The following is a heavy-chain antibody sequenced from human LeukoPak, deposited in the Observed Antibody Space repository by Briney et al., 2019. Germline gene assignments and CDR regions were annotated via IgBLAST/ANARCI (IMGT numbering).Heavy chain of an antibody. CDR3: ARSKRGVLAY. D-gene: IGHD3-10*01. CDR2: ISHSGNSK. J-gene: IGHJ4*02. Sequence: GGSPRLSFVTSGSTFSTFAMTSARQAPGKGLEWISYISHSGNSKFYADSVKGRFTISRDNARNSSYLQMGSLRADDTAIYYCARSKRGVLAYWGQGILVTVSS. CDR1: GSTFSTFA. V-gene: IGHV3-48*01.